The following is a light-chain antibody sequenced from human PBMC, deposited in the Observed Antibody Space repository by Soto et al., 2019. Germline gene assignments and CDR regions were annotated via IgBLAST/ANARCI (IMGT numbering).Light chain of an antibody. Sequence: DIQMTQSPSSLFASVGDSVTITCRASQTITTYLNWYRQKPGKAPKLLIYAASSLQSGVPSRFSGSGSETDFTLTISSLQPEDFATYFCQQIYSAPLTFGGGTKVEIK. CDR1: QTITTY. CDR2: AAS. V-gene: IGKV1-39*01. CDR3: QQIYSAPLT. J-gene: IGKJ4*01.